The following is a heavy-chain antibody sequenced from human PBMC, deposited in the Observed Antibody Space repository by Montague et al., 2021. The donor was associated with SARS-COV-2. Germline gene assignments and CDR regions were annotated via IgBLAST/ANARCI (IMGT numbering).Heavy chain of an antibody. V-gene: IGHV6-1*01. Sequence: CAISGDSVSNNRVAWTWFRQSPSRGLEWLGRTYYRSNWYNDYATSVKDRITVNPDTSKNQFSLQLNSVTPDDTAVYYCARGHRAHDMDVWGHGTAVTVSS. J-gene: IGHJ6*02. CDR1: GDSVSNNRVA. CDR3: ARGHRAHDMDV. CDR2: TYYRSNWYN.